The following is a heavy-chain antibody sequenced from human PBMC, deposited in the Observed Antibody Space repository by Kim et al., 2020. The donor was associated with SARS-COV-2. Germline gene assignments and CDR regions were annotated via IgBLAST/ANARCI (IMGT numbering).Heavy chain of an antibody. D-gene: IGHD3-10*01. CDR2: INPSGGGT. V-gene: IGHV1-46*01. CDR3: ARDHFSSNWFGNHYFYYYDMDV. CDR1: GYTFSTYY. Sequence: ASVKVSCKASGYTFSTYYIHWVRQVPGQGLEWMGIINPSGGGTTYAQKFQGRVTLSGDTSTNEVYMDLSSLTSEDTAVYYCARDHFSSNWFGNHYFYYYDMDVWGQGTTVTVSS. J-gene: IGHJ6*02.